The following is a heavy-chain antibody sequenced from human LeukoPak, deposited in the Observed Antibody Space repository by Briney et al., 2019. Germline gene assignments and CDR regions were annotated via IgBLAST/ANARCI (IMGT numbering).Heavy chain of an antibody. CDR1: GFTVSSNY. V-gene: IGHV3-66*01. Sequence: PGGSLRLSCAASGFTVSSNYMSWVRQAPGKGLEWVSVTYSGGSTYYADSVKGRFTISRDNSKNTLYLQMNSLRAEDTAVYYCARVNIVVVPAALYYYGMDVWGQGTTVTVSS. CDR3: ARVNIVVVPAALYYYGMDV. J-gene: IGHJ6*02. CDR2: TYSGGST. D-gene: IGHD2-2*01.